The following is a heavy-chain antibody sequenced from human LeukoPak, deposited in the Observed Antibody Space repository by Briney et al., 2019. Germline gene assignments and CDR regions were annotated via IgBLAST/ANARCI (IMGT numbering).Heavy chain of an antibody. Sequence: PSETLSLTCTVSGGSISSSSYYWGWIRQPPGKGLEWIGSIYYSGSTYYNPSLKSRVTISVDTSKTQFSLKLNSVTAADTAVYYCARVPRYYDSSGYYVGYFDYWGQGILVTVSS. CDR2: IYYSGST. CDR3: ARVPRYYDSSGYYVGYFDY. CDR1: GGSISSSSYY. V-gene: IGHV4-39*07. D-gene: IGHD3-22*01. J-gene: IGHJ4*02.